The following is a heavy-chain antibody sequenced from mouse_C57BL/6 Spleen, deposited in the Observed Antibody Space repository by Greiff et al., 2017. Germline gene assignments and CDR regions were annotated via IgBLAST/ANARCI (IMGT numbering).Heavy chain of an antibody. J-gene: IGHJ2*01. V-gene: IGHV1-69*01. D-gene: IGHD2-3*01. CDR2: IDPSDSYT. CDR3: AGKKDGCYDLDY. CDR1: GYTFTSYW. Sequence: VQLQQPGAELVMPGASVKLSCKASGYTFTSYWMHWVKQRPGQGLEWIGEIDPSDSYTNYNQKFKGKSTLTVDKSSSTAYMQLSSLASEDSAVYYSAGKKDGCYDLDYWGQGTTLTVSS.